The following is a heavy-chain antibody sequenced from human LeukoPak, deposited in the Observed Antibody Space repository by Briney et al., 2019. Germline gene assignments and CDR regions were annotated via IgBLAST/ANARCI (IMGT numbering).Heavy chain of an antibody. Sequence: LSGGSLTLSCAASGFTFSSYAMSWVRQAPGKGLEWVSAISGSGGSTYHADSVKGRFTISRDNSKNTLYLQMNSLRAEDTAVYYCAGIYDYVWGSYRAAGYYYYYGMDVWGQGTTVTVSS. J-gene: IGHJ6*02. CDR2: ISGSGGST. CDR1: GFTFSSYA. D-gene: IGHD3-16*02. CDR3: AGIYDYVWGSYRAAGYYYYYGMDV. V-gene: IGHV3-23*01.